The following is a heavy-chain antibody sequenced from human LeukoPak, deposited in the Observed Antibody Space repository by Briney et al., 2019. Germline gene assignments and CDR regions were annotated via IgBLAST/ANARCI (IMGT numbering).Heavy chain of an antibody. CDR2: IYHSGST. CDR1: GYSISSGYY. J-gene: IGHJ3*02. CDR3: ARGLRAAAGRVAFDI. D-gene: IGHD6-13*01. Sequence: SETLSLTCTVSGYSISSGYYWGWIRQPPGKGLEWIGSIYHSGSTYYNPSLKSRVTISVDTSKNQFSLKLSSVTAADTAVYYCARGLRAAAGRVAFDIWGQGTMVTVSS. V-gene: IGHV4-38-2*02.